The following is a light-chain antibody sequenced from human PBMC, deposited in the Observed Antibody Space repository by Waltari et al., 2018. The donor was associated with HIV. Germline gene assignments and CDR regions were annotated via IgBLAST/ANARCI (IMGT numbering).Light chain of an antibody. CDR1: ISDDGGYKE. J-gene: IGLJ2*01. V-gene: IGLV2-14*01. Sequence: QSALTQPASVSGSHGHRITISCTGTISDDGGYKESSWYQQHPGKDPKLMIYEVSNRPSWVSNRFSGSKSVNTASLTISGLQAEDEADYYCSSYTSSSSVVFGGGTKLTVL. CDR3: SSYTSSSSVV. CDR2: EVS.